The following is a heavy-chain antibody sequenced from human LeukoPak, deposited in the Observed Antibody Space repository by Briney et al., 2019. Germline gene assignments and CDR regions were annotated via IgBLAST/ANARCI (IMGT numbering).Heavy chain of an antibody. J-gene: IGHJ4*02. D-gene: IGHD2-15*01. CDR2: ITGSGGST. V-gene: IGHV3-23*01. CDR3: AKLDCSGSSCYQFDC. CDR1: GFTFSNYA. Sequence: GGSLRLSCAASGFTFSNYAMSWLRQAPGKGLEWGSGITGSGGSTVYADSVKGRFTISRDNSKNTLYLQMNSLRAEDTAVYYCAKLDCSGSSCYQFDCWGQGTLVTVSS.